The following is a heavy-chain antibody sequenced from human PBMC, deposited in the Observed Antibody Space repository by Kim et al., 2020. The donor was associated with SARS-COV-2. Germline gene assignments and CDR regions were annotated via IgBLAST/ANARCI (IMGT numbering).Heavy chain of an antibody. J-gene: IGHJ6*02. CDR2: ISGSGGST. CDR1: GFTFSSYA. CDR3: ANDVWEGDYVFSAGGMDV. D-gene: IGHD4-17*01. V-gene: IGHV3-23*01. Sequence: GGSLRLSCAASGFTFSSYAMSWVRQAPGKGLEWVSAISGSGGSTYYADSVKGRFTISRDNSKNTLYLQMNSLRAEDTAVYYCANDVWEGDYVFSAGGMDVWGQGTTVTVSS.